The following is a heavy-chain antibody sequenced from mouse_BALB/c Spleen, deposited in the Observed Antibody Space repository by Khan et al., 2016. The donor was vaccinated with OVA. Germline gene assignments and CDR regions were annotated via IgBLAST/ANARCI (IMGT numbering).Heavy chain of an antibody. D-gene: IGHD1-2*01. CDR1: GYTFTDYY. Sequence: QVQLQQSGAELARPGASVKLSCKASGYTFTDYYINWVKQRTGQGLAWIGEIYPRSGNTYYNEKFKGKATLTADKSSSIAYMQLSSLTSEDSAVYFCARRNYFGYTFAYWGQGTLVTVSA. CDR2: IYPRSGNT. CDR3: ARRNYFGYTFAY. V-gene: IGHV1-77*01. J-gene: IGHJ3*01.